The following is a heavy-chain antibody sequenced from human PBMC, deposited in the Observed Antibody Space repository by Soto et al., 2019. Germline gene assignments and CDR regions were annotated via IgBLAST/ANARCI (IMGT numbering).Heavy chain of an antibody. V-gene: IGHV1-69*02. CDR2: IIPILGIA. CDR3: ARTIYGSGNQADY. D-gene: IGHD3-10*01. Sequence: SVKVSCKASGGTFSSYTISWVRQAPGQGLEWMGRIIPILGIANYAQKFQGGVTITADKSTSTAYMELSSLRSEDTAVYYCARTIYGSGNQADYWGQGTLVTVSS. CDR1: GGTFSSYT. J-gene: IGHJ4*02.